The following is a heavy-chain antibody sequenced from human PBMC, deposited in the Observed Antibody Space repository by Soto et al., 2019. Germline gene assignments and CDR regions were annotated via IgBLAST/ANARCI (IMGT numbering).Heavy chain of an antibody. CDR2: ISGSGGST. J-gene: IGHJ4*02. CDR1: GFTFSSYA. Sequence: GGSLRLSCAASGFTFSSYAMSWVRQAPGKGLEWVSAISGSGGSTYYADSVKGRFTISRGNSKNTLYLQMNSLRAEDTAVYYCAKALPLDYYGSGSYGPLDYWGQGTLVTVSS. D-gene: IGHD3-10*01. CDR3: AKALPLDYYGSGSYGPLDY. V-gene: IGHV3-23*01.